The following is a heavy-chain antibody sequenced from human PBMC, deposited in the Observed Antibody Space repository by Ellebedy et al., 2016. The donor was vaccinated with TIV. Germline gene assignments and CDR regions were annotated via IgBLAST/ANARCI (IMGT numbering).Heavy chain of an antibody. J-gene: IGHJ4*02. CDR2: ISGSGGRT. Sequence: PGGSLRLSCAASGFTFSSYAMSWVRQAPGKGLEWVSGISGSGGRTYHGDSVKGRFTISRDNSKNTLHLHMNSLRVEDTAVYYCAKASARTPMIRGVYFDYWGQGTLVTVSS. D-gene: IGHD3-10*01. V-gene: IGHV3-23*01. CDR3: AKASARTPMIRGVYFDY. CDR1: GFTFSSYA.